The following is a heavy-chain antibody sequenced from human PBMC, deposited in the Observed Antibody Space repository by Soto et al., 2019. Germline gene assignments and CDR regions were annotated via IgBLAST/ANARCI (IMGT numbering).Heavy chain of an antibody. Sequence: SETLSLTCTVSGGSISGSYWSWIRQTPGKVLEWVGYIHYSGSTNYNPSLKSRVTMSVDSAKNQFSLQLSSVTAADTAVYFCTKYCRTGAEGYSFDYWRQGALVTVSS. CDR1: GGSISGSY. CDR2: IHYSGST. V-gene: IGHV4-59*01. D-gene: IGHD2-15*01. CDR3: TKYCRTGAEGYSFDY. J-gene: IGHJ4*02.